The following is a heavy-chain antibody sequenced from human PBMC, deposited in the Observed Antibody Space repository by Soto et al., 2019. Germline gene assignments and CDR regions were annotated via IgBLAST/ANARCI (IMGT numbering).Heavy chain of an antibody. V-gene: IGHV4-59*01. D-gene: IGHD3-16*01. CDR3: ARSYYDYVWGSYWFDP. J-gene: IGHJ5*02. CDR2: IYYSGST. Sequence: XETLSLTCTVSGCSISSYYWSWIRQPPGKGLEWIGYIYYSGSTNYNPSLKSRVTISVDTSKNQFSLKLSSVTAADTAVYYCARSYYDYVWGSYWFDPWGQGTLVTVSS. CDR1: GCSISSYY.